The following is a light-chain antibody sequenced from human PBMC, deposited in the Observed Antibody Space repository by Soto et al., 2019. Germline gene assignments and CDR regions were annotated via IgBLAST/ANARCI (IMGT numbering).Light chain of an antibody. CDR3: QQYNSFLFT. V-gene: IGKV1-5*01. J-gene: IGKJ4*01. CDR2: DAS. CDR1: QSISSW. Sequence: DIEMTQSPSTLSASVGDRVTITCRASQSISSWLAWYQQKPGKAPKLLIYDASSLESGVPSRFSGSGSGTEFTLTISSLQPDYFATYYCQQYNSFLFTFGGGTKVEIK.